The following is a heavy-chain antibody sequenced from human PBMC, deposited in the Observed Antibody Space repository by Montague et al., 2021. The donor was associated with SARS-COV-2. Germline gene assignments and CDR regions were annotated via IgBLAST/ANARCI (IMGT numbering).Heavy chain of an antibody. J-gene: IGHJ5*01. D-gene: IGHD2-15*01. V-gene: IGHV4-39*01. CDR2: FYYTGNT. Sequence: SETLSLTCTVSRGSISGRSNYWGWVRQTPGKGLEWFGSFYYTGNTYYNPSLKSRVTISVDTSKNQFSLSLRSVTAVDTSVYFCVRHGGSSWLVSWGQGTLVIVSS. CDR3: VRHGGSSWLVS. CDR1: RGSISGRSNY.